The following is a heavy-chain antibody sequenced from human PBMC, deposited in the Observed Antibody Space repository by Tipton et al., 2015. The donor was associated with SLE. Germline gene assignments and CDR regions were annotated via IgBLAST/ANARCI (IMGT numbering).Heavy chain of an antibody. J-gene: IGHJ4*02. D-gene: IGHD2-15*01. CDR2: ISGSGGST. CDR3: AKVIVVVVAASFDY. V-gene: IGHV3-23*01. CDR1: GFTFSSYS. Sequence: GSLRLSCAASGFTFSSYSMNWARQAPGKGLEWVSAISGSGGSTYYADSVKGRFTISRDNSKNTLYLQMNSLRAEDTAVYYCAKVIVVVVAASFDYWGQGTLVTVSS.